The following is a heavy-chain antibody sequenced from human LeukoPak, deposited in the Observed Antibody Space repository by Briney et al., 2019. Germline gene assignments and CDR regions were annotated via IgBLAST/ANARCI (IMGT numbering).Heavy chain of an antibody. CDR2: INHSGST. CDR3: ARGPRGYSYGYSTSRYFDY. Sequence: SETLSLTCAVYGGSFSGYYWSWIRQPPGKGLEWIGEINHSGSTNYNPSLKSRVTISVDTSKNQFSLKLSSVTAADTAVYYCARGPRGYSYGYSTSRYFDYWGQGTLVTVSS. CDR1: GGSFSGYY. J-gene: IGHJ4*02. V-gene: IGHV4-34*01. D-gene: IGHD5-18*01.